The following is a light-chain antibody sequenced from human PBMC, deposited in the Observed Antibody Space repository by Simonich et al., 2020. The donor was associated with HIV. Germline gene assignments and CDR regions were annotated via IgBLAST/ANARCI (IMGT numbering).Light chain of an antibody. J-gene: IGKJ2*01. CDR3: QQYNSYPYI. V-gene: IGKV1-5*03. CDR1: QSISTW. CDR2: ESS. Sequence: DIQLTQSPSTLSASGGDRVPITCRASQSISTWLAWCHQKPGKAPKLLSYESSSLESGVPSRFSGSGSGTLFTLTISSLQPDEFATYYCQQYNSYPYIFGQGTKLEIK.